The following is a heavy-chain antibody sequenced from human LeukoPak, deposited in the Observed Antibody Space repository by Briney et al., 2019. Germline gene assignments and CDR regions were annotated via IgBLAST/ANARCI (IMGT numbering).Heavy chain of an antibody. D-gene: IGHD6-19*01. CDR1: GFTFSSYA. V-gene: IGHV3-30-3*01. CDR3: ASDEASSGWWRIGNAFDI. CDR2: ISYDGSNK. J-gene: IGHJ3*02. Sequence: GRSLRLSCAASGFTFSSYAMHWVRQAPGKGLEWVAVISYDGSNKYYADSVKGRFTISRDNSKNTLYLQMNSLRAEDTAVYYCASDEASSGWWRIGNAFDIWGQGTMVTVSS.